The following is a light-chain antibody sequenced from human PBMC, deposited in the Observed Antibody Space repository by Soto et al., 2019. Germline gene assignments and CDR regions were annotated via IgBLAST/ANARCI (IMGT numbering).Light chain of an antibody. CDR1: SSDVGGFTY. V-gene: IGLV2-14*01. J-gene: IGLJ1*01. CDR3: SSYTSRSTRV. Sequence: QSVLTQPASVSGSPGQSITISCTGTSSDVGGFTYVSWYQQYPGKAPKLMIYEVSNRPSGVSNRFSGSKSGNTASLTISGLQAEDEADYYCSSYTSRSTRVFGTGTKLTV. CDR2: EVS.